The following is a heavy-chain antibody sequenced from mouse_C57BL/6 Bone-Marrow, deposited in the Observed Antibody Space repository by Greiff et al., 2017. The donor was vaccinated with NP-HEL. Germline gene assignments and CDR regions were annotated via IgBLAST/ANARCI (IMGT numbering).Heavy chain of an antibody. Sequence: VQLQQPGAELVKPGASVKMSCKASGYTFTSYWITWVKQRPGQGLEWIVDIYPGSGSTNYNEEFQRKATLPLDTSSSTAYRQLSSLTAEDSAVYYCAYYYGSSPYFDVWGTGTTVTVSS. D-gene: IGHD1-1*01. CDR3: AYYYGSSPYFDV. V-gene: IGHV1-55*01. CDR1: GYTFTSYW. CDR2: IYPGSGST. J-gene: IGHJ1*03.